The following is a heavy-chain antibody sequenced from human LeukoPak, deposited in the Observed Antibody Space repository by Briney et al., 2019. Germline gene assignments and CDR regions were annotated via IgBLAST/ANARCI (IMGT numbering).Heavy chain of an antibody. J-gene: IGHJ3*02. CDR3: ATSPDIVVVVPRVAFDI. Sequence: GGSLRLSCAASGFTFSSYGMHWVRQAPGKGLEWVAVIWYDGSNKYYADSVKGRFTISRDNSKNTLYLQMNSLRAEDTAVYYYATSPDIVVVVPRVAFDIWGQGTMVTVSS. CDR1: GFTFSSYG. CDR2: IWYDGSNK. V-gene: IGHV3-33*01. D-gene: IGHD2-15*01.